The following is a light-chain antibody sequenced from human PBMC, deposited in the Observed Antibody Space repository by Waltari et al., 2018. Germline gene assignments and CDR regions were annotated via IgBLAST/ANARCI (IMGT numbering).Light chain of an antibody. Sequence: QLVLTQSPSASASLGASVKLTCTLSSGHSSYAIAWHQQQPEKGPRDLMKLNSDGSHSKGDGVPDRVSGSSSGAERYLTISSLQSEDEADYYCQTWGAGPAVFGGGTQLTVL. J-gene: IGLJ7*01. V-gene: IGLV4-69*01. CDR1: SGHSSYA. CDR3: QTWGAGPAV. CDR2: LNSDGSH.